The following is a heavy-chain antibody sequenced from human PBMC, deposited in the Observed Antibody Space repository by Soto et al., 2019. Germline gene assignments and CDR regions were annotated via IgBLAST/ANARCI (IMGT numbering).Heavy chain of an antibody. D-gene: IGHD2-15*01. CDR2: INPNTGGT. CDR3: AREGGYCSGGSCAFDY. J-gene: IGHJ4*02. Sequence: QVQLVQSGAEVKKPGASMKVSCKASGYIFTGYHMHWVRQAPGQGLEWMGWINPNTGGTNFAQKFQGRVTMTRDTCISTAYMELSRLRSDDTAVYYCAREGGYCSGGSCAFDYWGQGTLVTVS. V-gene: IGHV1-2*02. CDR1: GYIFTGYH.